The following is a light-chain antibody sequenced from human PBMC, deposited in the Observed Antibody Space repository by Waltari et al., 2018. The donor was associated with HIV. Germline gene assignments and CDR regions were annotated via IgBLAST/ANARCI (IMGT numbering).Light chain of an antibody. V-gene: IGLV1-40*01. CDR1: VSDIGANVD. CDR3: QSYDSSLSGSI. J-gene: IGLJ2*01. CDR2: GTT. Sequence: QFGLTQPPSVSGAPGQNVTITCTGSVSDIGANVDVNWYRRSPGAAPRLLINGTTNRPSGVPDRFSDSKSGTSASLAITGLQAEDEADYYCQSYDSSLSGSIFGGGTKLTVL.